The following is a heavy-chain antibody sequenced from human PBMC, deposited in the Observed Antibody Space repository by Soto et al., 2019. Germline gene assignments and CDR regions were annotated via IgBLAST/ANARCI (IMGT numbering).Heavy chain of an antibody. Sequence: EVQLVESGGGLVQPGGSLRLSCAASGFTFSTYDMHWVRQATGKGLEWVSAIGSAGDTSYPASVKGRFTISRENAKNCLYLQMNSLRAGDTAVYYCARVVWGYSGYDYYFDYWGQGTLVTVSS. CDR2: IGSAGDT. V-gene: IGHV3-13*01. CDR3: ARVVWGYSGYDYYFDY. D-gene: IGHD5-12*01. CDR1: GFTFSTYD. J-gene: IGHJ4*02.